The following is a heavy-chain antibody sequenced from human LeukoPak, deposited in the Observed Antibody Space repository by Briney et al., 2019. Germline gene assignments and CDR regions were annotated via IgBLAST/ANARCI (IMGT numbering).Heavy chain of an antibody. CDR3: ARVRRRNYDILTGYRHTVYGMDV. V-gene: IGHV1-2*02. CDR1: GYTFTGYY. D-gene: IGHD3-9*01. J-gene: IGHJ6*02. CDR2: INPNSGGT. Sequence: ASVKVSCKASGYTFTGYYMHWVRQAPGQGLEWMGWINPNSGGTNYAQKFQGRVTMTRDTSISTAYMELSRLRSDDTAVYYCARVRRRNYDILTGYRHTVYGMDVWGQGTTVTVSS.